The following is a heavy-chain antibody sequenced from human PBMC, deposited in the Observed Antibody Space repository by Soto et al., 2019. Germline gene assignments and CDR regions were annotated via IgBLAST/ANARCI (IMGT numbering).Heavy chain of an antibody. Sequence: GGSLRLSCAASGFTFSTYAMSWVRQAPGKGLEWVSVIGEGGFSTQYAASVKGRFTISRDNSKNMLYLQMNSLRSDDTAVYYCVREGGVPAAIGHYYYGMDVWGQGTAVTVSS. D-gene: IGHD2-2*02. CDR1: GFTFSTYA. V-gene: IGHV3-23*01. J-gene: IGHJ6*02. CDR2: IGEGGFST. CDR3: VREGGVPAAIGHYYYGMDV.